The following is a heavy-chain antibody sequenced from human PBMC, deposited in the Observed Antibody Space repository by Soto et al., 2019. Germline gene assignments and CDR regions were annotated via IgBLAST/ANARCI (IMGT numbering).Heavy chain of an antibody. J-gene: IGHJ3*02. CDR3: ARVVYDADAFDI. Sequence: QLQLQESGSGLVKPSQTLSLTCAVSGGSISSGGYSWSWIRQPPGKGLEWIGYIYHSGSTYYNPCPMSRVTISVGRSKNQSSLKLSSVTAAATAVYYCARVVYDADAFDIWGQGTMVTVSS. D-gene: IGHD1-20*01. CDR1: GGSISSGGYS. V-gene: IGHV4-30-2*01. CDR2: IYHSGST.